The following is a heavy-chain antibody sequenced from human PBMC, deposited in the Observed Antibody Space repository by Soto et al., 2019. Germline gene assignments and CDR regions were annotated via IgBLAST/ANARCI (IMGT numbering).Heavy chain of an antibody. J-gene: IGHJ6*02. CDR2: IYYSWST. V-gene: IGHV4-30-4*01. Sequence: PSETLSLTCTVSGGPISSGDYYWSWIRQPPGKGLEWIGYIYYSWSTYYNPSLKSRVIISVDTSKNQFSLKLSSVTAADTALYYCAKDRCSPIFGVVDVLKFYYQDMDVWGHGTTVTVSS. CDR1: GGPISSGDYY. CDR3: AKDRCSPIFGVVDVLKFYYQDMDV. D-gene: IGHD3-3*01.